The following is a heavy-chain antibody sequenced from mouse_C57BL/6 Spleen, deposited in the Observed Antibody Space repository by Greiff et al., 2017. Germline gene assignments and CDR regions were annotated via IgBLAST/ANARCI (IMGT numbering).Heavy chain of an antibody. J-gene: IGHJ4*01. D-gene: IGHD2-4*01. V-gene: IGHV1-22*01. CDR3: ARWGDYDYGEGAMDY. Sequence: EVQLQQSGPELVKPGASVKMSCKASGYTFTDYNMHWVKQSHGKSLEWIGYINPNNGGTSYNQKFKGKATLTVNKSSSTAYMELRSLTSEDSAVYYCARWGDYDYGEGAMDYWGQGTSVTVSS. CDR2: INPNNGGT. CDR1: GYTFTDYN.